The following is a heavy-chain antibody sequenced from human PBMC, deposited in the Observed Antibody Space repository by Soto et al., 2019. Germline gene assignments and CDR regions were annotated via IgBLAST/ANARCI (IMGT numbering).Heavy chain of an antibody. CDR2: MNPNSGNT. CDR3: ARGITGTTALVLRPDYYYYMDV. V-gene: IGHV1-8*01. J-gene: IGHJ6*03. D-gene: IGHD1-7*01. Sequence: ASVKVSCKASGYTFTSYDINWVRQATGQGLEWMGWMNPNSGNTGYAQKFQGRVTMTRNTSISTAYMGLSSLRSEDTAVYYCARGITGTTALVLRPDYYYYMDVWGKGTTVTVSS. CDR1: GYTFTSYD.